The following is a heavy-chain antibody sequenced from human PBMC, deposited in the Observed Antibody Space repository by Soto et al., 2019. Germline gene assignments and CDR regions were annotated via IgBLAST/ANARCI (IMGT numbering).Heavy chain of an antibody. V-gene: IGHV5-51*01. CDR1: GYSFATHW. Sequence: GESLKISCKGSGYSFATHWIGWVRQMPGKGLEWMGIIYPSDSDTRYSPSFQGQVTISADKSINTVYLQWSSLKASDTAMYYCARTSAAGKYYYGMDVWGQGTTVTVSS. J-gene: IGHJ6*02. CDR3: ARTSAAGKYYYGMDV. D-gene: IGHD6-13*01. CDR2: IYPSDSDT.